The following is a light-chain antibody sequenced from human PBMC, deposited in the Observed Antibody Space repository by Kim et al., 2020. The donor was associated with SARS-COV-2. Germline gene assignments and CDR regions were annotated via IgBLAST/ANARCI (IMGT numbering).Light chain of an antibody. J-gene: IGKJ4*01. V-gene: IGKV1-5*03. Sequence: ASVGDRVTMTCQANQSISNSLAWYQQKPRKAPKLLIYKASSLESGVPSRFSGSGSGTEFTLTISSLQPDDFGTYYCQQFNRSPLTFGGGTKVDIK. CDR1: QSISNS. CDR2: KAS. CDR3: QQFNRSPLT.